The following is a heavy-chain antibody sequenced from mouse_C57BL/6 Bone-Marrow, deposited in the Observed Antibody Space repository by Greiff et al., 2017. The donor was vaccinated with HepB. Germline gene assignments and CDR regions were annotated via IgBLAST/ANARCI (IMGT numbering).Heavy chain of an antibody. V-gene: IGHV1-59*01. D-gene: IGHD1-1*01. CDR3: ARGYYYGLFDY. Sequence: QVQLKQPGAELVRPGTSVKLSCKASGYTFTSYWMHWVKQRPGQGLEWIGVIDPSDSYTNYNQKFKGKATLTVDTSSSTAYMQLSSLTSEDSAVYYCARGYYYGLFDYWGQGTTLTVSS. J-gene: IGHJ2*01. CDR2: IDPSDSYT. CDR1: GYTFTSYW.